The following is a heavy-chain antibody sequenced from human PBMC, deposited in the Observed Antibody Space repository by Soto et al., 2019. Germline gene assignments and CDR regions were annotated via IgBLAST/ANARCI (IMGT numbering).Heavy chain of an antibody. CDR2: IIPIFGTA. Sequence: VKVSCKASGGTFSSYAISWVRQAPGQGLEWMGGIIPIFGTANYAQKFQGRVTITADESTSTAYMELSSLRSEDTAVYYCARGTRGYYYGSGSYYPNYYYYGMDVWGQGTTVTVSS. D-gene: IGHD3-10*01. V-gene: IGHV1-69*13. CDR1: GGTFSSYA. CDR3: ARGTRGYYYGSGSYYPNYYYYGMDV. J-gene: IGHJ6*02.